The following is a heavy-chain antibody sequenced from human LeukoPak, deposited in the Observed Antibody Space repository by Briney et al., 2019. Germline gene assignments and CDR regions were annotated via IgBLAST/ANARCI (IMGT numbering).Heavy chain of an antibody. CDR1: GFTVSSKY. D-gene: IGHD3-16*01. Sequence: GGSLRLSCVASGFTVSSKYMSWVRQAPGKGLEWVSVIYSGGSTYFGESVKGRFTISRDNSKNTVYLQMNALRAEDSAVYYCARGTVWRLGSYGLDVWGQGTTVTVSS. CDR3: ARGTVWRLGSYGLDV. CDR2: IYSGGST. V-gene: IGHV3-53*01. J-gene: IGHJ6*02.